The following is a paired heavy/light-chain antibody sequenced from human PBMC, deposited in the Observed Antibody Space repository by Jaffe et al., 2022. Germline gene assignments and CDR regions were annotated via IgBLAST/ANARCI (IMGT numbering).Light chain of an antibody. CDR1: EYIGSR. CDR3: QQYTSYPT. J-gene: IGKJ2*01. V-gene: IGKV1-5*03. CDR2: TAS. Sequence: DIQMTQSPSTLSASVGDRVTVTCRASEYIGSRLAWYQQKPGKAPKLLIYTASTLDSGVPSRFSGGGSGTEFTLTVNSLQPDDFATYFCQQYTSYPTFGQGTKLEIK.
Heavy chain of an antibody. J-gene: IGHJ1*01. V-gene: IGHV4-61*02. D-gene: IGHD3-10*01. Sequence: QLHEAGPGLVKPSQTLSLSCLVSGGSISSDTSYWNWIRQPAGKGFEYIGRIYASGSTNYNPSLQSRVRISVDTSKNQVSLSLTSVTAADTAVYYCAKGGSMVAEYLQEWGQGTLVTVSS. CDR3: AKGGSMVAEYLQE. CDR1: GGSISSDTSY. CDR2: IYASGST.